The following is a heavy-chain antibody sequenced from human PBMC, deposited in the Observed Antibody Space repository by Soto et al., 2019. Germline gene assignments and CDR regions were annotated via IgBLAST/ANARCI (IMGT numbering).Heavy chain of an antibody. J-gene: IGHJ3*02. CDR2: ISYDGSNK. CDR1: GFTFSSYA. CDR3: ARDRYYYDSSASGAFDI. V-gene: IGHV3-30-3*01. Sequence: QVQLVESGGGVVQPGRSLRLSCAASGFTFSSYAMHWVRQAPGKGLEWVAVISYDGSNKYYADSVKGRFTISRDNSKNTLYLQMNSLRAEDTAVYYCARDRYYYDSSASGAFDIWGQGTMVTVSS. D-gene: IGHD3-22*01.